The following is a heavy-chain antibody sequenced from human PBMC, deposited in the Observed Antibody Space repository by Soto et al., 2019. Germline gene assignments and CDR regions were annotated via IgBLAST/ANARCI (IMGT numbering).Heavy chain of an antibody. CDR2: IIPILGIA. Sequence: ASVKVSCKASGGTFSSYTISWVRQAPGQGREWMGRIIPILGIANYAQKFQGRVTITADKSTSPAYMELSSLRSEDTAVYYCARDAVILRYFDWSTKYNWFDPWGQGTLVTVSS. CDR3: ARDAVILRYFDWSTKYNWFDP. V-gene: IGHV1-69*04. CDR1: GGTFSSYT. J-gene: IGHJ5*02. D-gene: IGHD3-9*01.